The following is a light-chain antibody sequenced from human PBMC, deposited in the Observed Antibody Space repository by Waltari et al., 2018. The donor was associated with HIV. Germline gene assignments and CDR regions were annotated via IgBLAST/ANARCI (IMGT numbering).Light chain of an antibody. J-gene: IGLJ3*02. V-gene: IGLV1-44*01. Sequence: QSVLTPPPSASGTPGQRVPISCSGSSSNIGTDPVNWYQQVPETAPNLLIYRNDQRPSGVPDRFSGAKSGTSASLAISGLQSEDEADYYCAAWDGSLNAWVFGGGTKLTVL. CDR2: RND. CDR1: SSNIGTDP. CDR3: AAWDGSLNAWV.